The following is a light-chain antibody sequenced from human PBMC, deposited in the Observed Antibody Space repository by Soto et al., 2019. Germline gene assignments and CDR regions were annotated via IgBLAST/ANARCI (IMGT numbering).Light chain of an antibody. Sequence: DIQMTQSPSTLSASVGDRVTITCRASQSISSWLAWYQQKPGKAPKLLIYDASSLESGVPSRFSGSGSGTEFTLTISSLQPDDFAPYYCQQYNSHPWTLGQGTKVDIK. V-gene: IGKV1-5*01. CDR2: DAS. CDR1: QSISSW. CDR3: QQYNSHPWT. J-gene: IGKJ1*01.